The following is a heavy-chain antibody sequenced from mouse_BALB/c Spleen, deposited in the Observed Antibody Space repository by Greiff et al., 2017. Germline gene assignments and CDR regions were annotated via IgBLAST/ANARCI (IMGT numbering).Heavy chain of an antibody. CDR2: IWAGGST. CDR3: ARDRVGRGIAY. J-gene: IGHJ3*01. V-gene: IGHV2-9*02. D-gene: IGHD4-1*01. Sequence: VKLVESGPGLVAPSQSLSITCTVSGFSLTSYGVHWVRQPPGKGLEWLGVIWAGGSTNYNSALMSRLSISKDNSKSQVFFKMNSLQTDDTAMYYCARDRVGRGIAYWGQGTLVTVSA. CDR1: GFSLTSYG.